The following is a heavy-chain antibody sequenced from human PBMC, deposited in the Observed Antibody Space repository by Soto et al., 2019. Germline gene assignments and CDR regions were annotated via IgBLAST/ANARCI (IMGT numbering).Heavy chain of an antibody. CDR3: ARSGYSSSDFDH. J-gene: IGHJ4*01. D-gene: IGHD6-13*01. CDR2: IFYTGST. Sequence: SETRSLNGSVSGGSITSGAYFWSWIRQPPGKGLEWIGSIFYTGSTYYSPSLKSRASMSMDTSKNQFSLRLNSVTAADTAVYYCARSGYSSSDFDHWGQGTLVTVSS. V-gene: IGHV4-31*03. CDR1: GGSITSGAYF.